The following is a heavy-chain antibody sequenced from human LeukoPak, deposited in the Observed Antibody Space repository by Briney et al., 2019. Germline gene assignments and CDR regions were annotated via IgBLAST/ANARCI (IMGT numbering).Heavy chain of an antibody. J-gene: IGHJ4*02. Sequence: GGSLRLSCAASGFTFSDYYMSWIRQAPGKGLEWVSYISSSGSNIYYADSVKGRLTISRDNAKNSLYLQMNSLRAEDTAVYYCARDGGFWELPYFDYWGQGTLVTVSS. D-gene: IGHD1-26*01. CDR2: ISSSGSNI. V-gene: IGHV3-11*01. CDR1: GFTFSDYY. CDR3: ARDGGFWELPYFDY.